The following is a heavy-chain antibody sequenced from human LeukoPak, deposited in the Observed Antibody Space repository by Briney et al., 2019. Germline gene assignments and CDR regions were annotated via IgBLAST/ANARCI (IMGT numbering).Heavy chain of an antibody. CDR1: GFTFDNYG. Sequence: PGGSLRLSCAASGFTFDNYGMSWARQVPGKGLEWVSSINGNGGSTAYADSVKGRFTISRDNVKNSLYLQMNGLRAEDTAFYYCVRHDFWSGFKGGDYWGQGTLVTVSS. CDR3: VRHDFWSGFKGGDY. J-gene: IGHJ4*02. D-gene: IGHD3-3*01. V-gene: IGHV3-20*04. CDR2: INGNGGST.